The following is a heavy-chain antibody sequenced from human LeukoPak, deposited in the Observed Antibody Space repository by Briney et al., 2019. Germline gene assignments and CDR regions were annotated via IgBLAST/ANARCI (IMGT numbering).Heavy chain of an antibody. D-gene: IGHD3-10*01. CDR1: GGSISSGDYY. Sequence: SETLSLTCTVSGGSISSGDYYWSWIRQPPGKGLEWIGYIYYSGSTYYNPSLKSRVTISVDKSKNQFSLKLSSVTAADTAVYYCARVYYYVSGSLQYYFDYWGQGTLVTVSS. V-gene: IGHV4-30-4*01. J-gene: IGHJ4*02. CDR2: IYYSGST. CDR3: ARVYYYVSGSLQYYFDY.